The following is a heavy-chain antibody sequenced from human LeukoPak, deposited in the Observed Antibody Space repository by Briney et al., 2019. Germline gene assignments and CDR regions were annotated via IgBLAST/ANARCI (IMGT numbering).Heavy chain of an antibody. CDR3: ARGSIAVAGTFFDY. Sequence: PSETLSLTCAVSGGSISSSNWWSWVRPPPGKGLEWIGEIYHSGSTNYNPSLKSRVTISVDKSKTQFSLKLSSVTAADTAVYYCARGSIAVAGTFFDYWGQGTLVTVSS. CDR2: IYHSGST. D-gene: IGHD6-19*01. CDR1: GGSISSSNW. J-gene: IGHJ4*02. V-gene: IGHV4-4*02.